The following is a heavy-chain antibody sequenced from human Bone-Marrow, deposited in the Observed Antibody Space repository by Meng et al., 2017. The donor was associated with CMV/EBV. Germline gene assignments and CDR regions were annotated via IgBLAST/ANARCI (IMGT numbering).Heavy chain of an antibody. CDR1: EFTFSNYE. V-gene: IGHV3-48*03. CDR2: ISTSGSTI. Sequence: GGSLRLSCAASEFTFSNYEMNWVRQAPGKGLEWVSYISTSGSTIYYADSVKGRFTISRDNAKNSLYLQMNSLRAEDTAIYYCARYVVVPAATASYYYAMDVWGQGTTVIVSS. D-gene: IGHD2-2*01. J-gene: IGHJ6*02. CDR3: ARYVVVPAATASYYYAMDV.